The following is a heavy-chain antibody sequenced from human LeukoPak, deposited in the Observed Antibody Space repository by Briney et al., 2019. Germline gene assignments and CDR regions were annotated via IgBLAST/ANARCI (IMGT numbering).Heavy chain of an antibody. V-gene: IGHV1-2*02. CDR3: AREAIDQMQGGITNWFDP. CDR1: GYTFTDYY. D-gene: IGHD3-16*01. CDR2: INPNNSGT. Sequence: ASVKISRKASGYTFTDYYMNWVRQAPGQGLKWMGWINPNNSGTVFAQNFQGRVTLTRDTSINTAYLELSSLTSDDTAVYYCAREAIDQMQGGITNWFDPWGQGTLVTVSS. J-gene: IGHJ5*02.